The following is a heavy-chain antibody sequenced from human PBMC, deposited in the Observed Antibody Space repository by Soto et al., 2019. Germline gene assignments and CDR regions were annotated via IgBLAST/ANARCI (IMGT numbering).Heavy chain of an antibody. CDR3: ARSGYDSPPFDY. CDR1: RFTFIYYY. D-gene: IGHD5-12*01. Sequence: PGMSLRLSCTASRFTFIYYYISWILRAPGKGLEWVSYISSSGSTIYYADSVKGRFTISRDNAKNSLYLQMNSLRAEDTAVYYCARSGYDSPPFDYWGQGTLVTVSS. J-gene: IGHJ4*02. V-gene: IGHV3-11*04. CDR2: ISSSGSTI.